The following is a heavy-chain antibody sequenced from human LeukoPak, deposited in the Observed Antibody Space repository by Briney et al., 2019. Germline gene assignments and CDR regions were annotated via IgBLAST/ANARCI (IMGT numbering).Heavy chain of an antibody. Sequence: SETLSLTCTVSGGSISNGGYYWSWIRQHPGKGLEWIGYIYYSGSTYYNPSLKSRVTISVDTSKNQFSLKLSSVTAADTAVYYCARVGVPATTTSGWFDPWGQGTLVTVSS. CDR1: GGSISNGGYY. CDR3: ARVGVPATTTSGWFDP. D-gene: IGHD2-2*01. J-gene: IGHJ5*02. V-gene: IGHV4-31*03. CDR2: IYYSGST.